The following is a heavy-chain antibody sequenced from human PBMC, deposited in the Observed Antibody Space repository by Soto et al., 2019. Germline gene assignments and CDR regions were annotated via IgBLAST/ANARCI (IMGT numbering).Heavy chain of an antibody. V-gene: IGHV3-21*01. J-gene: IGHJ5*02. CDR2: ISSSSSYI. CDR3: ARDALESSSSSFLNWFDP. Sequence: GGSLILSCAASGFTFSSYSMNWVRQAPGKGLEWVSSISSSSSYIYYADSVKGRFTISRDNAKNSLYLQMNSLRAEDTAVYYCARDALESSSSSFLNWFDPWGQGTLVTVSS. D-gene: IGHD6-6*01. CDR1: GFTFSSYS.